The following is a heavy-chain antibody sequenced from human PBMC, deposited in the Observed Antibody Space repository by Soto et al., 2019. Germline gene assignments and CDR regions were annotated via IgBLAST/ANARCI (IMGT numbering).Heavy chain of an antibody. CDR1: GFVVDRTY. CDR2: IYSGGGT. J-gene: IGHJ3*02. D-gene: IGHD1-26*01. V-gene: IGHV3-53*01. Sequence: GGSLRLSCAASGFVVDRTYMTWVRQAPGKGLEWVSVIYSGGGTYYADSVEGRFTISRDTSKNTLHLQMNDLRAEDTALYYCARGGVQDAFDIWGQGTMVTVSS. CDR3: ARGGVQDAFDI.